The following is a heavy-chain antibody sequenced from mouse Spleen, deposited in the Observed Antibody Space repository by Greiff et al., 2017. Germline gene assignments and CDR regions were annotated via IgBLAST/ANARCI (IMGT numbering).Heavy chain of an antibody. CDR3: ARRTTVARVSFDY. CDR1: GFTFSDYG. Sequence: EVKLQESGGGLVKPGGSLKLSCAASGFTFSDYGMHWVRQAPEKGLEWVAYISSGSSTIYYADTVKGRFTISRDNAKNTLFLQMTSLRSEDTAMYYCARRTTVARVSFDYWGQGTTLTVSS. J-gene: IGHJ2*01. V-gene: IGHV5-17*01. CDR2: ISSGSSTI. D-gene: IGHD1-1*01.